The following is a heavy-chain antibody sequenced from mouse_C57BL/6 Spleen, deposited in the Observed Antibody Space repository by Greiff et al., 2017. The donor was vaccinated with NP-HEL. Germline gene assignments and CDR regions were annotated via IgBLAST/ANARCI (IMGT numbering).Heavy chain of an antibody. CDR2: IHPNSGST. Sequence: VQLQQPGAELVKPGASVKLSCKASGYTFTSYWMHWVKQRPGQGLEWIGMIHPNSGSTNYNEKFKSKATLTVDKSSSTAYMQLSSLTSEDSAVYYCARVNGSSYEGYYAMDYWGQGTSVTVSS. J-gene: IGHJ4*01. V-gene: IGHV1-64*01. CDR3: ARVNGSSYEGYYAMDY. D-gene: IGHD1-1*01. CDR1: GYTFTSYW.